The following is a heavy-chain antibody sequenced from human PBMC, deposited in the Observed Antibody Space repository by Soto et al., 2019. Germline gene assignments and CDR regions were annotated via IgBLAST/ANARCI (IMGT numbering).Heavy chain of an antibody. CDR1: EITVAAAS. V-gene: IGHV1-58*01. J-gene: IGHJ6*02. D-gene: IGHD6-19*01. Sequence: EITVAAASVQRERQARGQRLEWIGWIVVGSGNTNYAQKFQERVTITMDMSTSTAYMELSSLRSEDTAVYYCAAGLYSSGWPYGMDVWGQGTTVTVSS. CDR2: IVVGSGNT. CDR3: AAGLYSSGWPYGMDV.